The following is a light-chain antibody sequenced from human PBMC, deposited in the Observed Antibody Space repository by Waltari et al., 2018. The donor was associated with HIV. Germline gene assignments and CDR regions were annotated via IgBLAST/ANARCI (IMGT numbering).Light chain of an antibody. CDR1: SSDLGGYNY. Sequence: QSALTPPPSASGAPGQSVTISCTGTSSDLGGYNYFPWYQQYPGKAPKVMIHEVNKRPSGVPDRFSGSKSGNTASLTVSGLQAEDEAYYYCSSYAGSNSWVFGGGTKLTVL. V-gene: IGLV2-8*01. CDR3: SSYAGSNSWV. J-gene: IGLJ3*02. CDR2: EVN.